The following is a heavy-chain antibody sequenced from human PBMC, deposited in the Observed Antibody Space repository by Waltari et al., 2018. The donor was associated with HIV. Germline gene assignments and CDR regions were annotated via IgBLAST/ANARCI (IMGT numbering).Heavy chain of an antibody. J-gene: IGHJ5*02. CDR2: MNANSGNT. V-gene: IGHV1-8*02. CDR3: ARGSGAGGRDWFDP. D-gene: IGHD1-26*01. Sequence: QVQLVQSGAEVKNPGASVKVSCKASGYTCINQDINWMRQASGQGVEGMGWMNANSGNTGPAQKFQGRLTMTRDTSISTAYMELSSLRSDDTAVYYCARGSGAGGRDWFDPWGQGTLVTVSS. CDR1: GYTCINQD.